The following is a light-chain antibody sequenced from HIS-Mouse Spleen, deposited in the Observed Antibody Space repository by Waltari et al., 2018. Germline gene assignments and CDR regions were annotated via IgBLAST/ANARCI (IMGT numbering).Light chain of an antibody. CDR1: QSVSSN. CDR3: QQYNNWPRWT. Sequence: EIVMTQSPATLSVSPGERANLSCRASQSVSSNLPWYQQKPGQAPRLLIHGASTRATGIPARFSGSGSGTEFTLTISSMQSEDFAVYYCQQYNNWPRWTFGQGTKVEIK. V-gene: IGKV3-15*01. CDR2: GAS. J-gene: IGKJ1*01.